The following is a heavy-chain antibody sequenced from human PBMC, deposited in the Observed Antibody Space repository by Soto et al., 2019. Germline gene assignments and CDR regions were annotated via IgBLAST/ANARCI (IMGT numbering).Heavy chain of an antibody. J-gene: IGHJ4*02. V-gene: IGHV1-2*04. CDR1: GYTLTGYY. Sequence: EASVKVSCKASGYTLTGYYMHWVRQAPGQGLEWMGWINPNSGGTNYAQKFQGWVTMTRDTSISTAYMELSRLRSDDTAVYYCARELGYCISTSCYAGPFDYWGQGTLVNVSS. D-gene: IGHD2-2*01. CDR2: INPNSGGT. CDR3: ARELGYCISTSCYAGPFDY.